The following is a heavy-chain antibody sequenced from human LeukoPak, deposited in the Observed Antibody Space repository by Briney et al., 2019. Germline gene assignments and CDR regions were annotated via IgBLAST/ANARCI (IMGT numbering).Heavy chain of an antibody. J-gene: IGHJ5*02. Sequence: ASVKASCKACRCTFTSYGISWVRQAPGQGLEWMGWISAYNGNTNYAQKLQGRVTMTTDTSTSTAYMELRSLRSDDTAVYYCARDLNDFWSGYYKDNWFDPWGQGTLVTVSS. V-gene: IGHV1-18*01. CDR3: ARDLNDFWSGYYKDNWFDP. CDR1: RCTFTSYG. D-gene: IGHD3-3*01. CDR2: ISAYNGNT.